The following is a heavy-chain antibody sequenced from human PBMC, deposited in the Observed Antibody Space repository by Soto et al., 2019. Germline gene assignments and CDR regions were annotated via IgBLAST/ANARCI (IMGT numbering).Heavy chain of an antibody. D-gene: IGHD3-9*01. CDR2: ISYDGSNK. CDR3: AKISRRITIFWGGMDV. Sequence: VQLVESGGGVVQPGRSLRLSCAASGFTFSSYGMHWVRQAPGKGLEWVAVISYDGSNKYYADSVKGRFTISRDNSKNTLYLQMNSLRAEDTAVYYCAKISRRITIFWGGMDVWGQGTTVTVSS. V-gene: IGHV3-30*18. CDR1: GFTFSSYG. J-gene: IGHJ6*02.